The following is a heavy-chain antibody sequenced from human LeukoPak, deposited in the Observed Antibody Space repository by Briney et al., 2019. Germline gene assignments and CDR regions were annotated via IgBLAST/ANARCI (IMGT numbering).Heavy chain of an antibody. CDR3: AKSDSPRGGSSWYYWFDP. CDR1: GFTFSSYA. CDR2: ISGSGGST. Sequence: GGSLRLSCAASGFTFSSYAMSWVRQAPGKGLEWVSAISGSGGSTYYADSVKGRFTISRDNSKNTLYLQMNSLRAEDTAVYYCAKSDSPRGGSSWYYWFDPWGQGTLVTVSS. J-gene: IGHJ5*02. D-gene: IGHD6-13*01. V-gene: IGHV3-23*01.